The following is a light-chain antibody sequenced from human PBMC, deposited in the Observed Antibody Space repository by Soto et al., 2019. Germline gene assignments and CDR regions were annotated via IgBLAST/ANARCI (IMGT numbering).Light chain of an antibody. V-gene: IGKV1-5*03. CDR3: QQYSHLIT. CDR2: KAS. J-gene: IGKJ5*01. CDR1: QSIGTW. Sequence: IQMTQSPSTLSASVGDRVTITCRASQSIGTWLAWYKQKLKKAPKLLIYKASSLESGVPSRFSGSGSGTDFTFTISSLQPEEIATYYCQQYSHLITFGQGTRLEIK.